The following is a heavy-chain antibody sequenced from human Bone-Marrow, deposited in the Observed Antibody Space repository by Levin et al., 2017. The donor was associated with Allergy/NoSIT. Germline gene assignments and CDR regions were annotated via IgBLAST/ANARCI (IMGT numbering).Heavy chain of an antibody. D-gene: IGHD3-10*01. J-gene: IGHJ3*02. V-gene: IGHV3-48*02. CDR3: ARDFQLWFGESRTEAFDI. CDR2: ISKSSDII. Sequence: GGSLRLSCAASGFTFNIHSMNWVRQAPGKGLEWISYISKSSDIIYYADSVKGRFTISRDNAKKSLYLQMNSLRDEDTAVYYCARDFQLWFGESRTEAFDIWGQGTMVSVSS. CDR1: GFTFNIHS.